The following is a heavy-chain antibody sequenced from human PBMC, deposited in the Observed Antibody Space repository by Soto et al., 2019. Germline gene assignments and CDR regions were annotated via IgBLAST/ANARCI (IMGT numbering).Heavy chain of an antibody. CDR3: ARDRVPKSSGYFHVDY. D-gene: IGHD3-22*01. CDR1: GYTFISYG. J-gene: IGHJ4*02. Sequence: QVQLVQAGAEVKKPGASVKVSCKASGYTFISYGISWVRQAPGQGLEWMGWISTVNGKTNYAQNVQGRVTMTTDTSTTTAYMELRSLKSADTAVYYCARDRVPKSSGYFHVDYWGQGTLVTVSS. CDR2: ISTVNGKT. V-gene: IGHV1-18*01.